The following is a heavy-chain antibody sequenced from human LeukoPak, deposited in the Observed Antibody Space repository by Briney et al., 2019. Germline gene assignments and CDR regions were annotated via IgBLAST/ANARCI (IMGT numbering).Heavy chain of an antibody. Sequence: GGSLRLSCAASGFTFTDYYMNWVRQAPGKGLEWIPFISSSGSTKYYADSVKGRFTISRDNTKNSLYLQMNSQIAEDTAVYYCARERTPKHYYGSGSYDRYFDHWGQGTLVTVSS. V-gene: IGHV3-11*04. CDR1: GFTFTDYY. CDR3: ARERTPKHYYGSGSYDRYFDH. CDR2: ISSSGSTK. J-gene: IGHJ4*02. D-gene: IGHD3-10*01.